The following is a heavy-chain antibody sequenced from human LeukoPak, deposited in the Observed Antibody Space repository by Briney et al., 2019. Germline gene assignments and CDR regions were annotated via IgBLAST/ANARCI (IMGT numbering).Heavy chain of an antibody. CDR1: GGSISSGDYY. Sequence: PSQTLSLTCTVSGGSISSGDYYWSWIRQHPGKGPEWIGYIYYTGSTYYNPSLKSRLTISVDTSENQFSLKLSSVTAADSAVYYCARVIAAAEAVDYWGQGTLVTVSS. D-gene: IGHD6-13*01. CDR2: IYYTGST. J-gene: IGHJ4*02. V-gene: IGHV4-31*03. CDR3: ARVIAAAEAVDY.